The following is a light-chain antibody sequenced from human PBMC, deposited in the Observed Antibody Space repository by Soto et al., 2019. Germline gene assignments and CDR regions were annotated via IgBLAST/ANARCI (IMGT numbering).Light chain of an antibody. Sequence: QSVPTQPASVSGSPGQSITISCTGVSNDAGGYYLVSWYQQHPGQAPKLIIYEDTKRPSGVSSSFSGSTSANTPSLTISGLQAADEADYYCCSYAGHSTYVFAGGTKLTVL. J-gene: IGLJ1*01. V-gene: IGLV2-23*01. CDR1: SNDAGGYYL. CDR3: CSYAGHSTYV. CDR2: EDT.